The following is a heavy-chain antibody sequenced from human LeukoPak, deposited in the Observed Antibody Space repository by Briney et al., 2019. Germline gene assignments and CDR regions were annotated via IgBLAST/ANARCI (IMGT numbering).Heavy chain of an antibody. D-gene: IGHD6-13*01. Sequence: GGSLRLSCAASGFTFSSYGMHWVRQAPGKGLEWVAFIRYDGSNKYYADSVKGRFTISRDNSKNTLYLHVNSLRPEDTAVYYCARVSSSSSWYTDLDYWGQGTLVTVSS. CDR3: ARVSSSSSWYTDLDY. CDR2: IRYDGSNK. CDR1: GFTFSSYG. J-gene: IGHJ4*02. V-gene: IGHV3-30*02.